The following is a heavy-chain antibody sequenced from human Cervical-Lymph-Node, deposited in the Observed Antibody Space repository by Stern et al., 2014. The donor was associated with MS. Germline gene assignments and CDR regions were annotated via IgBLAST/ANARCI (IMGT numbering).Heavy chain of an antibody. Sequence: QMQLVQSGAEVKKPAASLKLSCKASGYTFTSYAITWVRQAPGQGLEWMGWMRADNGNTKYAEKLEGRVSMTTDTCTRTACMELRRVRSDDTGVYYCARGVVGSENAFDIWGQGTMVTVSS. D-gene: IGHD2-15*01. CDR2: MRADNGNT. V-gene: IGHV1-18*01. CDR3: ARGVVGSENAFDI. J-gene: IGHJ3*02. CDR1: GYTFTSYA.